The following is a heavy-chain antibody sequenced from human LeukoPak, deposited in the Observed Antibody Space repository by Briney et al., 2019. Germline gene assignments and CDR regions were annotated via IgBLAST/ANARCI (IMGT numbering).Heavy chain of an antibody. CDR1: GFTFSSYA. CDR2: TSGSGGST. Sequence: PGRSLRLSCTASGFTFSSYAMSWVRQAPGKGLEWVSGTSGSGGSTYYADSVKGRFTISRDNSKNTLYLQMNSLRAEDTAVYYCARTVGATLGGYFDYWGQGTLVTVSS. V-gene: IGHV3-23*01. D-gene: IGHD1-26*01. CDR3: ARTVGATLGGYFDY. J-gene: IGHJ4*02.